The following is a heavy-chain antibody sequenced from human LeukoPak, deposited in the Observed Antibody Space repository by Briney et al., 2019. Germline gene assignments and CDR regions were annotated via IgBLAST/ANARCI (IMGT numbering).Heavy chain of an antibody. Sequence: ASVKVSCKASGYTFTSYDINWLRQATGQGLEWMGWMNPNSGNTGYAQKFQGRVTMTRNTSISTAYMELSSLRSEDTAVYYCARGLENYYDSSGYDYWGQGTLVTVSS. D-gene: IGHD3-22*01. J-gene: IGHJ4*02. V-gene: IGHV1-8*01. CDR3: ARGLENYYDSSGYDY. CDR1: GYTFTSYD. CDR2: MNPNSGNT.